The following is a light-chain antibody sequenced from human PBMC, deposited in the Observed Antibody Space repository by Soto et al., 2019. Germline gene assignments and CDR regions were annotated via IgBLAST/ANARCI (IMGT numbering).Light chain of an antibody. CDR1: ISDVGGYNY. V-gene: IGLV2-8*01. CDR3: SSYAGSNNVV. Sequence: QSVLTQPPSASGSPGQSVTISFTGTISDVGGYNYVSWYQQHPGKAPKLMIYEVNKRPSGVPDRFSGSKSGNTASLTVSGLQAEDEADYYCSSYAGSNNVVFGGGTQLTVL. J-gene: IGLJ2*01. CDR2: EVN.